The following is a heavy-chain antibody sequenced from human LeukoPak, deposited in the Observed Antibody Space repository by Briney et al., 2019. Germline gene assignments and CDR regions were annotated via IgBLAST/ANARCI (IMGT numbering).Heavy chain of an antibody. CDR1: GGTFSIYA. Sequence: EASVTVSCKASGGTFSIYAISWVRQAPGQGLEWMGGIIPIFSTANYAQKFQGRVTITTEESTSTAYMELSSLRSEDTAVYYCARERTKGYYFDYWGQGTLVTVSS. V-gene: IGHV1-69*05. CDR3: ARERTKGYYFDY. J-gene: IGHJ4*02. CDR2: IIPIFSTA.